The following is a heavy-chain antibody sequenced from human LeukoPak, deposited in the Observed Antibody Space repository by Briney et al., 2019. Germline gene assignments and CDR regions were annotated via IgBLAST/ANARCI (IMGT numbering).Heavy chain of an antibody. CDR1: GLSFSSSE. Sequence: GGSLRLSCAASGLSFSSSEMNWVRQAPGKGLEWVSYISPSGSIIFYADSVKGRFTISRDNAKNSMYLQMNSLRAEDTAVYYCASSGGDYCSSTSCPRDYWGQGTLVTVSS. CDR2: ISPSGSII. V-gene: IGHV3-48*03. CDR3: ASSGGDYCSSTSCPRDY. J-gene: IGHJ4*02. D-gene: IGHD2-2*01.